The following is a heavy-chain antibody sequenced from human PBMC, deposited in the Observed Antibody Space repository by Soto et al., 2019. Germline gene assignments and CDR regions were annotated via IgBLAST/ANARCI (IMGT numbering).Heavy chain of an antibody. V-gene: IGHV4-4*07. J-gene: IGHJ6*02. CDR3: ARDPGPAAPNYYPSYGMHV. D-gene: IGHD2-2*01. Sequence: SETLSLTCTVSGVSISSYYWSWIRHPAGKGLEWIGRIYTSGSTNYNPSLKSRVTMSVDTSKNQFSLKLSSVTAADTAVYYCARDPGPAAPNYYPSYGMHVWGQGTTVTLSS. CDR1: GVSISSYY. CDR2: IYTSGST.